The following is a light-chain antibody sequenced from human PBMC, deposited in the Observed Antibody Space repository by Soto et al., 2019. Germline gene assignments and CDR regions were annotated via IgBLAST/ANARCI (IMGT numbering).Light chain of an antibody. V-gene: IGKV3-15*01. Sequence: IVMTQSPVTLSVSPGEAVTISCRASQSLRSNLAWYQQKPGQTPRLLIYSASIRAAATPARFSGSGAGTNFSLTISSLQSEDFAVYYCQQHDELPPAFGQGTKVDIK. J-gene: IGKJ1*01. CDR2: SAS. CDR3: QQHDELPPA. CDR1: QSLRSN.